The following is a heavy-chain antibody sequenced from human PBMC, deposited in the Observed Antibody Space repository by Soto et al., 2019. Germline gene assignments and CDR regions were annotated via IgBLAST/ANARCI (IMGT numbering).Heavy chain of an antibody. D-gene: IGHD3-10*01. CDR1: GGTFSSYA. CDR2: IIPIFGTA. V-gene: IGHV1-69*13. Sequence: SSVKVSWKGSGGTFSSYAISWVRQAPGQGLEWMGGIIPIFGTANYAQKFQGRVTITADESTSTAYMELSSLRSEDTAVYYCARVRYYGSGSYYYFDYWGQGTLVTVSS. CDR3: ARVRYYGSGSYYYFDY. J-gene: IGHJ4*02.